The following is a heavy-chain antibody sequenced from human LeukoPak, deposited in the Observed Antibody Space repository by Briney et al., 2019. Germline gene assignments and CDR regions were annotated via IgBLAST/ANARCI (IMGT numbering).Heavy chain of an antibody. J-gene: IGHJ5*02. CDR3: GRVYCTTTTCDNWLDP. Sequence: GESLKISCQGSGYGFTTFWISWVRQMPGKGLEWMGRIDPSDSYTNYSPSFQGHVTISIDKSISTAYLQWSSLKASDTAMYYCGRVYCTTTTCDNWLDPWGQGTLVTVSS. CDR2: IDPSDSYT. D-gene: IGHD2-8*01. V-gene: IGHV5-10-1*01. CDR1: GYGFTTFW.